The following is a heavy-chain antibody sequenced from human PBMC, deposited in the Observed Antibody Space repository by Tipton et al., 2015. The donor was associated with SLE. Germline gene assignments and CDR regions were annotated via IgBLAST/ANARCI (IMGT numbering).Heavy chain of an antibody. V-gene: IGHV4-39*07. CDR1: GGSVNNKNYY. Sequence: TLSLTCSVSGGSVNNKNYYWGWIRQPPGKGLEWIGTIYYSGSTYYNPSLKSRVTISVDTSNNQFSLKVNSVTAADTAVYYCARRAYYDYSGYFDYWGQGTLVTVSS. CDR3: ARRAYYDYSGYFDY. CDR2: IYYSGST. D-gene: IGHD3-22*01. J-gene: IGHJ4*02.